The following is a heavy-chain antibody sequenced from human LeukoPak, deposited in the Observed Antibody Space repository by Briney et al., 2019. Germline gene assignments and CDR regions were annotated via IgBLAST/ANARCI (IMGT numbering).Heavy chain of an antibody. CDR2: INPNSGGT. Sequence: GASVKVSCKASGYTFTGYYMHWVRQAPGQGLEWMGWINPNSGGTNYAQKFQGRVTMTRDTSISTAYMELSRLRSGDTAVYYCARDIFYGDYKRYYYYGMDVWGQGTTVTVSS. CDR1: GYTFTGYY. J-gene: IGHJ6*02. D-gene: IGHD4-17*01. V-gene: IGHV1-2*02. CDR3: ARDIFYGDYKRYYYYGMDV.